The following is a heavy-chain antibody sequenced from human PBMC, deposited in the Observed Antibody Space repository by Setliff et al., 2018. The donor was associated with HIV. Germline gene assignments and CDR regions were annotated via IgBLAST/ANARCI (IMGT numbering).Heavy chain of an antibody. Sequence: GGSLRLSCAASGFIFSSYWMHWVRQAPGKGLEWVSGLNGDETRTRYADSVEGRFTISRDNAKNTLYLQMHSLRVEDTAMYYCVRGGWILWGQGTLVTVSS. CDR1: GFIFSSYW. V-gene: IGHV3-74*01. J-gene: IGHJ1*01. D-gene: IGHD2-2*03. CDR3: VRGGWIL. CDR2: LNGDETRT.